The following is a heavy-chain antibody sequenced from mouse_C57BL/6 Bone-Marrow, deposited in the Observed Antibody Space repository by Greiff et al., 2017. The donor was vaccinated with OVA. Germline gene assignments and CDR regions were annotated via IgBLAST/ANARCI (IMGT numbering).Heavy chain of an antibody. Sequence: QVQLQQPGAELVKPGASVKLSCKASGYTFTSYWMHWVKQMPGRGLEWIGRIGPNSGGTKNNEKFKSKATLTVDKPSSTAYMQLSSLTSEDSAVYYCARDGYYFDYWGQGTTLTVSS. J-gene: IGHJ2*01. CDR2: IGPNSGGT. V-gene: IGHV1-72*01. CDR1: GYTFTSYW. D-gene: IGHD2-3*01. CDR3: ARDGYYFDY.